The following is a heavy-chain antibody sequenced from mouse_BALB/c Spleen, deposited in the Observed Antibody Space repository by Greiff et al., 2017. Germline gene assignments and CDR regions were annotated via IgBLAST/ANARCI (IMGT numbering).Heavy chain of an antibody. J-gene: IGHJ4*01. CDR3: ARDVENRYEGEGYAMDY. V-gene: IGHV5-9-4*01. CDR2: ISSGGSYT. Sequence: DVMLVESGGGLVKPGGSLKLSCAASGFTFSSYAMSWVRQSPEKRLEWVAEISSGGSYTYYPDTVTGRFTISRDNAKNTLYLEMSSLRSEDTAMYYCARDVENRYEGEGYAMDYWGQGTSVTVSS. CDR1: GFTFSSYA. D-gene: IGHD2-14*01.